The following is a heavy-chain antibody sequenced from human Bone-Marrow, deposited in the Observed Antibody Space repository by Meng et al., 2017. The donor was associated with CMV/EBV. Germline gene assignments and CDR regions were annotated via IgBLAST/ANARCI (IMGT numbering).Heavy chain of an antibody. V-gene: IGHV4-34*01. CDR2: INHSGST. D-gene: IGHD3-3*01. CDR3: AILYDFGSGYYRRSDY. CDR1: GGSFSGDY. Sequence: SETLSLTCAVYGGSFSGDYWSWIRQPPGKGREWIGEINHSGSTNYNPSLKSRVTISVDTSKNQFSLKLSSVTAADTAVYYCAILYDFGSGYYRRSDYWGQGTLVTVSS. J-gene: IGHJ4*02.